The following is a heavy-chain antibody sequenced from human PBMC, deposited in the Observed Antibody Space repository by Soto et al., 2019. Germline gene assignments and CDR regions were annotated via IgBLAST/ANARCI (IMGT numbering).Heavy chain of an antibody. V-gene: IGHV3-23*01. CDR3: ARRAFGSSRSFDI. Sequence: GGSLRLSCAASGFAFSSHPMSWVRQAPERGLEWVSGISDSGGLTYNADSVKGRFTISRDNSKNTPYLQMNSLRAEDTALYYCARRAFGSSRSFDIWGQGTMVTVSS. CDR2: ISDSGGLT. J-gene: IGHJ3*02. CDR1: GFAFSSHP. D-gene: IGHD6-6*01.